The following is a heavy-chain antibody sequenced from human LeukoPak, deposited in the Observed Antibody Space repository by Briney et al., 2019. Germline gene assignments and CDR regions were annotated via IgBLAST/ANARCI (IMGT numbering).Heavy chain of an antibody. J-gene: IGHJ4*02. V-gene: IGHV3-23*01. CDR1: GFTFSNYA. D-gene: IGHD3-9*01. Sequence: GESLRLSCVASGFTFSNYAMSWVRQAPRKRLEWVSAVTGRGGSTYYANSVKGRFTISRDNSRNTLFLQMNSLRAEDTAIYYCAKWGDFDILTGYYVSDFWGQGTLVTVSS. CDR3: AKWGDFDILTGYYVSDF. CDR2: VTGRGGST.